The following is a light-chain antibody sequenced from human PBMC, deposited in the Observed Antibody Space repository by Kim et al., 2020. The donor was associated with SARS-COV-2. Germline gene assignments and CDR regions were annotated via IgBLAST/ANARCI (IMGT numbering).Light chain of an antibody. CDR2: GAS. Sequence: ASLGERATLSCTASQSVSNSVAWYQQRPGPAPRLLIFGASTRATGIPARFSGGGSGTEFTLTITSLQSEDFAVYFCQQSNNWPYTFGQGTKLGI. CDR3: QQSNNWPYT. CDR1: QSVSNS. J-gene: IGKJ2*01. V-gene: IGKV3-15*01.